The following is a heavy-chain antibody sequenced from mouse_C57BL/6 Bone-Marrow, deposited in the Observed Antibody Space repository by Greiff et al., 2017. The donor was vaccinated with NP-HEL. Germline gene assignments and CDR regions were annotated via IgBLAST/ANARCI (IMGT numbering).Heavy chain of an antibody. D-gene: IGHD1-1*01. CDR2: INPNYGTT. CDR3: ANYCGSSYDWYFDV. CDR1: GYSFTDYN. Sequence: VQLKESGPELVKPGASVKISCKASGYSFTDYNMNWVKQSNGKSLEWIGVINPNYGTTSYNQKFKGKATLTVDQSSSTAYMQLTSLTSEDSAVYYCANYCGSSYDWYFDVWGTGTTVTVSS. V-gene: IGHV1-39*01. J-gene: IGHJ1*03.